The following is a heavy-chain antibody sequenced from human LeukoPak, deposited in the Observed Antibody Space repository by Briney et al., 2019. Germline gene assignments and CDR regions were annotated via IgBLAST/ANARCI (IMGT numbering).Heavy chain of an antibody. J-gene: IGHJ6*03. D-gene: IGHD6-13*01. V-gene: IGHV3-30-3*01. Sequence: GSLRLSCAAPRFTFSSFSMHWVRQAPGKGLEWVAVLSYDGSSKNYADSGKGRFTISRDNAKNTLYLQMNSLRVEDTAVYYCARDRGSSWVDYYYMDVWGKGTPVTVSS. CDR2: LSYDGSSK. CDR1: RFTFSSFS. CDR3: ARDRGSSWVDYYYMDV.